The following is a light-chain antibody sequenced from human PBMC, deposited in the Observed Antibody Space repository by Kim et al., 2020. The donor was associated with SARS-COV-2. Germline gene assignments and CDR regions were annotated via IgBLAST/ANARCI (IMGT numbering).Light chain of an antibody. CDR1: SSDSESHF. V-gene: IGLV1-47*01. J-gene: IGLJ2*01. CDR3: AAWDDSLSGHVV. CDR2: VKN. Sequence: SVTISCAASSSDSESHFLYRYRHHPGTAPQLLIYVKNQRPSGVPDRFSGSKSGTSASLAISGLRSENEADYYCAAWDDSLSGHVVFGGGTQLTVL.